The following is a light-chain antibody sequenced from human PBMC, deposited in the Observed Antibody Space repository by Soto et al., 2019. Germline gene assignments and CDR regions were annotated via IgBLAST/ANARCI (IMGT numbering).Light chain of an antibody. J-gene: IGKJ1*01. CDR2: RAS. Sequence: DIQITQSPSTLSGSVGDRVTITCRASQTISSWLAWYQQKPGKAPKLLIYRASTLKSGVPSRFSGSGSGTEFTLTISNLQPDDFATYCCQQYNSYSRTFGQGTKVDIK. CDR1: QTISSW. V-gene: IGKV1-5*03. CDR3: QQYNSYSRT.